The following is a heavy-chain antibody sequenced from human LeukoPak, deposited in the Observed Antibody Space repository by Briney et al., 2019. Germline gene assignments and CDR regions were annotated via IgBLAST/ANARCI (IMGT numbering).Heavy chain of an antibody. CDR1: GYTLTELS. V-gene: IGHV1-24*01. CDR3: ATGLSWFEYLDY. Sequence: ASVKVSCKVSGYTLTELSMHWVRQAPGKGLEWMGGFDPEDGETIYAQKFQGRVTMTEDTSTDTAYMELSSLRSEDTAVYYCATGLSWFEYLDYWGQGTLVTVSS. D-gene: IGHD3-10*01. J-gene: IGHJ4*02. CDR2: FDPEDGET.